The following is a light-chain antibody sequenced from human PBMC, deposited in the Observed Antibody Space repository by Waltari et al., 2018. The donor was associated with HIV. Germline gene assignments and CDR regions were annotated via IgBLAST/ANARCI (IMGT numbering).Light chain of an antibody. CDR2: DAS. V-gene: IGKV3-11*01. CDR1: QSVSSY. Sequence: EIVLTQSQAPLSLSPGVRATLSCRASQSVSSYLAWYQQKPGQAPRLLIYDASNRATGIPARFSGSGSGTDFTLTISSLEPEDFAVYYCQQRSNWPPWTFGQGTKVEIK. J-gene: IGKJ1*01. CDR3: QQRSNWPPWT.